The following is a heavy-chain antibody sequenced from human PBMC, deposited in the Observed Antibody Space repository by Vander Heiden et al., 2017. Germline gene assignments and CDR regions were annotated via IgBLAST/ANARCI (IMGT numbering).Heavy chain of an antibody. J-gene: IGHJ4*02. Sequence: QVQLQQPGPGLVKPSQTLPLTCGISGDSVSNNGAAWNWIRQSPSRGLEWLGKTYYRSEWYYDYAGSVKSRITIKPDTPKNQFSLQLNSVTPEDTAVYYCSRATFGSGWGIDFWGQGTMVTVSS. V-gene: IGHV6-1*01. D-gene: IGHD6-19*01. CDR1: GDSVSNNGAA. CDR3: SRATFGSGWGIDF. CDR2: TYYRSEWYY.